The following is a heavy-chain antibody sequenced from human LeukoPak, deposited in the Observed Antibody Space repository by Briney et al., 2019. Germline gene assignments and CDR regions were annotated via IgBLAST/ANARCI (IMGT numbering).Heavy chain of an antibody. Sequence: GGSLRLSGAASGFTFSSYWMSWVRQAPGKGLEWVANIKQDGSEKYYVDSVKGRFTLSRDNANTSLYLQMNSLRAEDTAVYYCARFPVARLDYWGQGTLVTVSS. V-gene: IGHV3-7*03. D-gene: IGHD5-12*01. CDR1: GFTFSSYW. CDR2: IKQDGSEK. J-gene: IGHJ4*02. CDR3: ARFPVARLDY.